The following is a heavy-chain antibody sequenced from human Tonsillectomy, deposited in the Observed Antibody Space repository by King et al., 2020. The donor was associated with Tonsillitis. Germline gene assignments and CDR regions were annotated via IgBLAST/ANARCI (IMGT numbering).Heavy chain of an antibody. J-gene: IGHJ3*01. V-gene: IGHV1-69*12. Sequence: QLVQSGAEVKKPGSSVKVSCKASGGTFSSYALSWVRQTPGQGLEWMGGIIPIFGTANYAQKFQGRVTITAEESTSTAYMELSSLASEDTAVYYCARDYRDYYDSSGFQGAFDFWGQGTMVTVSS. CDR1: GGTFSSYA. CDR2: IIPIFGTA. CDR3: ARDYRDYYDSSGFQGAFDF. D-gene: IGHD3-22*01.